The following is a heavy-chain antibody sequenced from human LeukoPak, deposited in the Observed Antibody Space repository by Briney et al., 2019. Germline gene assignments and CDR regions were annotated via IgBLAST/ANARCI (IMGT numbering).Heavy chain of an antibody. Sequence: ATLSLTCTVSGGSISTYYWSWIRQPPGKGLEWIGYIYYSGSTNYNPSLKSRVTISVDTSKNQFSLKLSSVTAADTAVYYCARHTILWSGYYKGAFEIWGQGTMVTVSS. CDR2: IYYSGST. D-gene: IGHD3-3*01. CDR3: ARHTILWSGYYKGAFEI. V-gene: IGHV4-59*08. CDR1: GGSISTYY. J-gene: IGHJ3*02.